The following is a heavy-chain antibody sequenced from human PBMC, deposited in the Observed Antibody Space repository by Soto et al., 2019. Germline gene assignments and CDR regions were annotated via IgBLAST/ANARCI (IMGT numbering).Heavy chain of an antibody. CDR2: IYYSGST. CDR1: GGSISSNDYY. D-gene: IGHD3-22*01. V-gene: IGHV4-39*01. CDR3: ARHPRITMIVVGAFDI. Sequence: QLQLQESGPGLVKPSETLSLTCTVSGGSISSNDYYWGWIRQPPGKGLEWIGSIYYSGSTYYNPSLKSRVTISVDTSKNQFSLKLSSVTAADTAVYYCARHPRITMIVVGAFDIWGQGTTVTVSS. J-gene: IGHJ3*02.